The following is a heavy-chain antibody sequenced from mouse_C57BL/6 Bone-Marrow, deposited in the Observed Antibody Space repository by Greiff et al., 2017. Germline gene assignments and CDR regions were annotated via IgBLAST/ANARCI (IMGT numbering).Heavy chain of an antibody. CDR1: GYTFTSYW. CDR2: IYPGSGST. V-gene: IGHV1-55*01. D-gene: IGHD2-1*01. J-gene: IGHJ4*01. CDR3: ARGGNYDYYAMDY. Sequence: QVQLQQPGAELVKPGASVKMSCKASGYTFTSYWITWVKQRPGQGLEWIGDIYPGSGSTNYNEKFKSKATLTVDTSSSTAYMQLSSLTSEDSAVYYCARGGNYDYYAMDYWGQGTSGTVSS.